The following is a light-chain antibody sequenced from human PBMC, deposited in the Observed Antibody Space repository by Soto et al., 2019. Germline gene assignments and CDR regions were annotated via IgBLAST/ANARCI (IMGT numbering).Light chain of an antibody. CDR3: LQDYNYPRT. V-gene: IGKV1-6*01. J-gene: IGKJ1*01. Sequence: ATQMTQSPSSLSASVGDRVTISCRASQGISNYLAWYQQRPGKAPKLLIFGAATLQSGVPSRFSASGSGPDFTLTISSLQPEDFATYYCLQDYNYPRTLGQGTKVDIK. CDR2: GAA. CDR1: QGISNY.